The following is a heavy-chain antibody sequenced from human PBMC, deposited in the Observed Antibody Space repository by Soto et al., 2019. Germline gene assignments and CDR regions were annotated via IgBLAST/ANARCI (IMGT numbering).Heavy chain of an antibody. J-gene: IGHJ3*02. CDR1: GGSISSYY. V-gene: IGHV4-59*01. CDR3: ARAVFYYDSGGYYIRVDFDI. D-gene: IGHD3-22*01. Sequence: SENLSLTCTVSGGSISSYYWSWIRQPPGKGLEWIGYIYYSGSTNYNPSLKSRVTISVDTSKNQFSLKLSSVTAADTAVYYCARAVFYYDSGGYYIRVDFDIWGQGTMV. CDR2: IYYSGST.